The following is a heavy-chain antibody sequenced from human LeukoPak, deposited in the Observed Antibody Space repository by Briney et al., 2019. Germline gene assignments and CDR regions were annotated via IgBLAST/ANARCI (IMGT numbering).Heavy chain of an antibody. CDR1: GVTFSSDA. V-gene: IGHV3-23*01. D-gene: IGHD5-18*01. J-gene: IGHJ4*02. CDR3: AKVVDTAMEGTFDY. Sequence: GGSLRLSCAASGVTFSSDAMSWGRQAPGEGREWVSAVSGSGGSTYYADSVKGRFTISRDNSKNTLYLQMNSLRAEDTAVYYCAKVVDTAMEGTFDYWGQGTLVTVSS. CDR2: VSGSGGST.